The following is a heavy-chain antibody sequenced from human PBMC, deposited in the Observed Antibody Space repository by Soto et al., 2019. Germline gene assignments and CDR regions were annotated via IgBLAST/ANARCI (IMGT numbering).Heavy chain of an antibody. Sequence: QVQLVQSGAEVKKPGSSVKVSCKGSGGTFSSYGISWVRQAPGQGLEWMGWISAYNGNTNYAQKLQGRVTMTTDTSTSTAYMELRSLRSDDTAVYYCARDAFPTTRRIGGGYWGQGTLVTVSS. J-gene: IGHJ4*02. CDR3: ARDAFPTTRRIGGGY. V-gene: IGHV1-18*01. D-gene: IGHD1-1*01. CDR1: GGTFSSYG. CDR2: ISAYNGNT.